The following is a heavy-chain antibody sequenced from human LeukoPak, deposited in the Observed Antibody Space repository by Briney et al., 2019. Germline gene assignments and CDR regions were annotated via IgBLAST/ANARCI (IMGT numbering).Heavy chain of an antibody. J-gene: IGHJ3*02. V-gene: IGHV4-59*08. Sequence: SETLSLTCTVSRGSISGYSWSWIRQSPGGGLEWIGYIYYSGSTNYNPSLKSRVTISVDTSKNQFSLKLSSVTAADTAVYYCATKLTMSDAFDIWGQGTMVTVSS. D-gene: IGHD3-10*02. CDR1: RGSISGYS. CDR2: IYYSGST. CDR3: ATKLTMSDAFDI.